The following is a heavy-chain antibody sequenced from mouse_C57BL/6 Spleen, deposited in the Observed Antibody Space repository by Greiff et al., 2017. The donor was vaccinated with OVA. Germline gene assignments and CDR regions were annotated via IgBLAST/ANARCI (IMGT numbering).Heavy chain of an antibody. CDR3: AREGTTVVEDWYFDV. CDR1: GYTFTSYD. V-gene: IGHV1-85*01. J-gene: IGHJ1*03. Sequence: QVQLQQSGPELVKPGASVKLSCKASGYTFTSYDINWVKQRPGQGLEWIGWIYPRDGSTKYNEKFKGKATLTVDTSSSTAYMELHSLTSEDSAVYFCAREGTTVVEDWYFDVWGTGTTVTVSS. CDR2: IYPRDGST. D-gene: IGHD1-1*01.